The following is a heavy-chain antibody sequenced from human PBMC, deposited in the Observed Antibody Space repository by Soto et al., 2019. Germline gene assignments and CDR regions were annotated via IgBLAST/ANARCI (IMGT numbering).Heavy chain of an antibody. D-gene: IGHD4-17*01. J-gene: IGHJ3*02. V-gene: IGHV3-30-3*01. CDR3: ARDMATVTTSDAFDI. CDR1: GFTFSSYA. CDR2: ISYDGSNK. Sequence: GGSLRLSCAASGFTFSSYAMHWVRQAPGKGLEWVAVISYDGSNKYYADSVKGRFTISRDNSKNTLYLQMNSLRAEDTAVYYCARDMATVTTSDAFDIWGQGTMATVSS.